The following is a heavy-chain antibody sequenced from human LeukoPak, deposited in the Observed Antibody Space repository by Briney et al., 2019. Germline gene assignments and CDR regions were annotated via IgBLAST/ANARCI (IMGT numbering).Heavy chain of an antibody. Sequence: GGSLRLSCAASGFTFSTYWIHWVRQAPGKGLVWVSHINGDGSSTSYADSVKGRLTISRDNAKNKVYLQMNSLRAEDTAVYYCARDARYSFQVWGQGTLVTVSS. V-gene: IGHV3-74*01. D-gene: IGHD4-11*01. CDR1: GFTFSTYW. J-gene: IGHJ1*01. CDR3: ARDARYSFQV. CDR2: INGDGSST.